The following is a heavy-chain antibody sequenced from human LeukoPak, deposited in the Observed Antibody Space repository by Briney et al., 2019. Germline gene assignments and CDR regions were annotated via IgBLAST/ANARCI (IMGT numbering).Heavy chain of an antibody. Sequence: SETLSLTCTVSGGSISSYFWSWIRQPPGQGLEWIGFIFYSGGTNYNPSLKSRVTISVDTSKNQFSLKLSSVTAADTAVYYCARAWEQQLVQGAFDIWGQGTSVTVSS. CDR3: ARAWEQQLVQGAFDI. D-gene: IGHD6-13*01. CDR2: IFYSGGT. V-gene: IGHV4-59*01. CDR1: GGSISSYF. J-gene: IGHJ3*02.